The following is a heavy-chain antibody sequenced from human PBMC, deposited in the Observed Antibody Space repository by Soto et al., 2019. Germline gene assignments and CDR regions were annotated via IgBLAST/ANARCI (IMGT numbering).Heavy chain of an antibody. J-gene: IGHJ4*02. CDR1: GFTFSSYG. Sequence: GGSLRLSCAASGFTFSSYGMHWVRQAPGKGLEWVAVISYDGSNKYYADSVKGRFTISRDNSKNTLYLQMNSLRAEDTAVYYCKKDSWEVDVPQSSDYWGQGTPVTVYS. V-gene: IGHV3-30*18. CDR2: ISYDGSNK. D-gene: IGHD1-26*01. CDR3: KKDSWEVDVPQSSDY.